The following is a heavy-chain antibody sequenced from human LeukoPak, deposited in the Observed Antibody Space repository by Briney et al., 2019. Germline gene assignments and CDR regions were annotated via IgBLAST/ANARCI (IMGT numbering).Heavy chain of an antibody. CDR2: IKSKTDGGTT. Sequence: GGSLRLSCAASGXTFTTAWVSWVRQAPGKGLEWVGRIKSKTDGGTTDYAAPVKGRVSISRDDSINAVYLQMNSLKTDDTAVYYCSTDGPNAFDIWGQGTMVTVSS. V-gene: IGHV3-15*01. CDR3: STDGPNAFDI. CDR1: GXTFTTAW. J-gene: IGHJ3*02.